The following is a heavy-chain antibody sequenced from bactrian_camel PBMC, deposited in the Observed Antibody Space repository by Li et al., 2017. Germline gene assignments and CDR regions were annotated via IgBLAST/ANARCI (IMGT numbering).Heavy chain of an antibody. CDR2: FFANNGNT. CDR1: GFTFSSYT. D-gene: IGHD1*01. Sequence: VQLVESGGGLVQPGGSLRLACAASGFTFSSYTMSWVRQAPGKGLEWVSAFFANNGNTYYADSVKGRFTISQDKAKNTLDLQMNNLKPEDTAMYYCAYVRAPAEGRCAYYEYRYYSQWGQGTQVTVS. J-gene: IGHJ4*01. CDR3: AYVRAPAEGRCAYYEYRYYSQ. V-gene: IGHV3-2*01.